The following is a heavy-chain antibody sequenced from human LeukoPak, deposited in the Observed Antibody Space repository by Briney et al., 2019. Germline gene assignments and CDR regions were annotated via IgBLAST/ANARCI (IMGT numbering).Heavy chain of an antibody. J-gene: IGHJ4*02. D-gene: IGHD3-3*01. Sequence: PSGTLSLTCTVSGGSISSGGYYWSWIRQPPGKGLEWIGYIYHSGSTYYNPSLKSRVTISVDRSKNQFSLKLSSVTAADTAVYYCARTYVLRFLEWAPDYFDYWGQGTLVTVSS. CDR2: IYHSGST. CDR3: ARTYVLRFLEWAPDYFDY. CDR1: GGSISSGGYY. V-gene: IGHV4-30-2*01.